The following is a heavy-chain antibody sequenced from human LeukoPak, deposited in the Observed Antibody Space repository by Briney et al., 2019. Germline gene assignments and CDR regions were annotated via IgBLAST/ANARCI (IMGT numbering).Heavy chain of an antibody. CDR2: IYYSGST. D-gene: IGHD2-15*01. J-gene: IGHJ4*02. CDR1: GVSISSYY. Sequence: KPSETLSLTCTVSGVSISSYYWTWIRQPPGKGLEWTGYIYYSGSTNYNPSLKSRVSISVDTSKNQFSLNLSSVTAADTAVYYRARQARYCGGGTCFDSWGQGTLVTVSS. CDR3: ARQARYCGGGTCFDS. V-gene: IGHV4-59*08.